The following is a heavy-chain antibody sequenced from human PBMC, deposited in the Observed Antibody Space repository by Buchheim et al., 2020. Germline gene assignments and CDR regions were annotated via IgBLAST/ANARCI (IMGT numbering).Heavy chain of an antibody. J-gene: IGHJ4*02. CDR3: ARHDMESRDGYNHHFDY. Sequence: QVQLQESGPGLVKPSETLSLTCTVSGGSISSYYWSWIRQPPGKGLEWIGYIYYSGSTNYNPSLKSRVTISVDTSKNQFSLKLSSVTAADTAVYYCARHDMESRDGYNHHFDYWGQGTL. CDR1: GGSISSYY. V-gene: IGHV4-59*08. D-gene: IGHD5-24*01. CDR2: IYYSGST.